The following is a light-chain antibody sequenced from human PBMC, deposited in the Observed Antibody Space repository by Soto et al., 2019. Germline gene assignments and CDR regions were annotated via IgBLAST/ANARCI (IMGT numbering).Light chain of an antibody. CDR1: QSVSDS. CDR2: GAS. CDR3: QQYHNGPPPIT. V-gene: IGKV3-15*01. Sequence: EIVMTQSPATLSVSPGETATVSCRASQSVSDSLAWYQQQPGPAPRLLLYGASTTATGLPARFSGSGSGTESNLTLSSLQSEDFAVYSCQQYHNGPPPITFGQGTRLEIK. J-gene: IGKJ5*01.